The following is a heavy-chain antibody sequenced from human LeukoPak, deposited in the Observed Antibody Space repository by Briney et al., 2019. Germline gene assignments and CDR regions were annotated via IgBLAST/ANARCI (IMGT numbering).Heavy chain of an antibody. D-gene: IGHD4-17*01. CDR2: IYYSGST. CDR3: ARLQATVTIHAYFDY. J-gene: IGHJ4*01. CDR1: GGSISSYY. V-gene: IGHV4-59*01. Sequence: SETPSLTCTVSGGSISSYYWSWIRQPPGKGLEWIGYIYYSGSTNYNPSLKSRVTISVDTSKNQFSLKLSSVTAADTAVYYCARLQATVTIHAYFDYWGQGTLVTVSS.